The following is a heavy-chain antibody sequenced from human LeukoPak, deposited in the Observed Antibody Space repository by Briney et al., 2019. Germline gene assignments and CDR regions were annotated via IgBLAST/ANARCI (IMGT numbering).Heavy chain of an antibody. CDR2: IYYSGST. J-gene: IGHJ5*02. Sequence: SETLSLTCTVSGGSISSYYWSWIRQPPGKGLEWIGYIYYSGSTNYNPSLKSRVTISVDTSKNQFSLKLSSVTAADTAVYYCARRDPRTPNWFDPWGQGTLVTVSS. V-gene: IGHV4-59*01. CDR1: GGSISSYY. CDR3: ARRDPRTPNWFDP. D-gene: IGHD1-14*01.